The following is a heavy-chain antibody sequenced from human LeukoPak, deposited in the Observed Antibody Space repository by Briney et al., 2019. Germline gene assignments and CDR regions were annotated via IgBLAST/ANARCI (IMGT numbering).Heavy chain of an antibody. J-gene: IGHJ3*02. CDR3: ARGIAAGWDDAFDI. D-gene: IGHD6-13*01. CDR2: IHTSGYT. V-gene: IGHV4-4*07. CDR1: GASISSYY. Sequence: SSETLSLTCTVSGASISSYYWSWIRQPAGKGLEWIGRIHTSGYTKYNPSLKGRVTMSADTSKNQFSLKLSSVTAADTAVYYCARGIAAGWDDAFDIWGQGTMVTVSS.